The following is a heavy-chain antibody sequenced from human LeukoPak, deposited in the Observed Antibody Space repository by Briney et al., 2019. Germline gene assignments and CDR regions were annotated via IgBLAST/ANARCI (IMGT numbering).Heavy chain of an antibody. V-gene: IGHV4-59*01. D-gene: IGHD2-2*02. J-gene: IGHJ4*02. CDR3: AMFYCSSTSCYTYYFDY. Sequence: SETLSLTCTVSGGSISSYYWSWIAQPPGKGLEWIGYIYYSGSTNYNPSLKSRVTISVDTSKNQFSLKLSSVTAADTAVYYCAMFYCSSTSCYTYYFDYWGQGTLVTVSS. CDR1: GGSISSYY. CDR2: IYYSGST.